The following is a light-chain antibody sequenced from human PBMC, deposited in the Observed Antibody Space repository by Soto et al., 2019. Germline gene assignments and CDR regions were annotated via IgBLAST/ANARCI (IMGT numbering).Light chain of an antibody. CDR3: CSYAGSYTFVV. CDR2: DVS. J-gene: IGLJ2*01. CDR1: SSDVGGYNY. V-gene: IGLV2-11*01. Sequence: QSVLTQPRSVSGSPGQSVTISCTGTSSDVGGYNYVSWYQQHPGKAPKLMIYDVSKRPSGVPDRFSGSKSGNTASLTISGLQAVDGADYYCCSYAGSYTFVVFGGGTKLTVL.